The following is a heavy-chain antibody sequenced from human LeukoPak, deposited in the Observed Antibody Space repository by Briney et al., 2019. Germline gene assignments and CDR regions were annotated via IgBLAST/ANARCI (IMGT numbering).Heavy chain of an antibody. CDR1: GFTFRTSG. CDR2: ISGRSADI. CDR3: ARRGYHDSSGYDY. V-gene: IGHV3-21*06. Sequence: GGSLRLSCAASGFTFRTSGMNWVRQAPGKGLEWVSSISGRSADIYYADSVKGRFTISRDNAKNSVFLQMNNLRVEDTAIYYCARRGYHDSSGYDYWGQGTPVTVSS. D-gene: IGHD3-22*01. J-gene: IGHJ4*02.